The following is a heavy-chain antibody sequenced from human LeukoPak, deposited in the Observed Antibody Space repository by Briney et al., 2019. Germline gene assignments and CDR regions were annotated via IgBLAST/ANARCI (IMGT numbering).Heavy chain of an antibody. CDR3: ASEENWFDP. J-gene: IGHJ5*02. CDR2: IIPIFATT. Sequence: ASVKVSXKASGGTFRSYAISWVRQAPGQGLEWMGRIIPIFATTNYAQKLQGRVTITTDESTSTAYMELTSLQSEDTAVYYCASEENWFDPWGQGTLVTVPS. V-gene: IGHV1-69*05. CDR1: GGTFRSYA.